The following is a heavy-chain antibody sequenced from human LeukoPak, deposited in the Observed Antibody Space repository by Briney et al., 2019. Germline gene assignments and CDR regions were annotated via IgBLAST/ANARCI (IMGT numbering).Heavy chain of an antibody. CDR2: INPNSGGT. J-gene: IGHJ4*02. CDR3: ARDRKGHMSDY. Sequence: GASVKVSCKASGYTFTGYHMHWVRQAPGQGLEWMGWINPNSGGTNYAQKFQGRVTVTRDTSISTAYMELSRLRSDDTAVYYCARDRKGHMSDYWGQGTLVTVSS. CDR1: GYTFTGYH. V-gene: IGHV1-2*02. D-gene: IGHD2-21*01.